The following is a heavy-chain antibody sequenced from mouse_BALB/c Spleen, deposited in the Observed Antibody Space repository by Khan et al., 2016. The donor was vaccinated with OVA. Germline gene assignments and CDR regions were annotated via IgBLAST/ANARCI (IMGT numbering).Heavy chain of an antibody. J-gene: IGHJ3*01. CDR2: ISSLAYNF. Sequence: EVELVESGGGLVQPGGSRKLSCAASGFTFSDYGMAWIRQGPGKGPEWITFISSLAYNFYYADTVTGRFTISRENAKDTLYLAMNSLRSEDTAMYYFARGGTGVFSYWGQGTLVTVSA. CDR3: ARGGTGVFSY. V-gene: IGHV5-15*02. D-gene: IGHD3-1*01. CDR1: GFTFSDYG.